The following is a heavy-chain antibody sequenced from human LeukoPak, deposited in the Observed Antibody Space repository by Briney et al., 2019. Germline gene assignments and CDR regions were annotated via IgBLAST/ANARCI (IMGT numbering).Heavy chain of an antibody. CDR2: VYYTGST. Sequence: PSETLSLTCTVSGGSISSYYWSWVRQPPGKGLEWIGFVYYTGSTNYSPSLKSRVTISVDTSKNQFSLKLRSVTAADTAVYYCTRTTEYSSGWFDYWGQGTLVTVSS. V-gene: IGHV4-59*01. CDR1: GGSISSYY. CDR3: TRTTEYSSGWFDY. D-gene: IGHD6-19*01. J-gene: IGHJ5*01.